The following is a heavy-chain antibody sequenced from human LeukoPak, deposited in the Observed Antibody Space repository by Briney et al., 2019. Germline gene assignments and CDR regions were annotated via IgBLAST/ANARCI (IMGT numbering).Heavy chain of an antibody. V-gene: IGHV3-21*01. CDR3: ERGFDY. Sequence: GGCLRLSSAASVFTFSSYSMNCVRQAPGKGLEGGSSISISRSYIYYADSVKGRFTISRDNAKNSLYLQMTRLRAEDTAVYYCERGFDYWGQGTLVTVSS. CDR2: ISISRSYI. CDR1: VFTFSSYS. J-gene: IGHJ4*02.